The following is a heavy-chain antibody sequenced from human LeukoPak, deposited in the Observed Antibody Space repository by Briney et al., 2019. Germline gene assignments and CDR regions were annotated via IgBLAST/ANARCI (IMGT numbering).Heavy chain of an antibody. J-gene: IGHJ5*02. V-gene: IGHV4-34*01. CDR2: INHSGST. D-gene: IGHD6-13*01. CDR3: ARGKRGPAAALWFDP. Sequence: SETLSLTCAVYGGSLSGYYWSWIRQPPGKGLEWIGEINHSGSTNYNPSLKSRVTISVDTSKNQFSLKLSSVTAADTAVYYCARGKRGPAAALWFDPWGQGTLVTVSS. CDR1: GGSLSGYY.